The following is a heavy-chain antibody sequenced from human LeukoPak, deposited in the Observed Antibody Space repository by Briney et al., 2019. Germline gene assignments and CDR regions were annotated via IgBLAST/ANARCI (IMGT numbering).Heavy chain of an antibody. Sequence: SETMSLTCTVSGYSLSSGYYWGWIRQPPGKGLEWIGSVDHSGGTYYNPSLKSRVTISVVPAKNQFSLKLSSVTAADTAVYYCARHGGMVGATPFDYWGQGTLVTVSS. D-gene: IGHD1-26*01. J-gene: IGHJ4*02. CDR3: ARHGGMVGATPFDY. CDR1: GYSLSSGYY. V-gene: IGHV4-38-2*02. CDR2: VDHSGGT.